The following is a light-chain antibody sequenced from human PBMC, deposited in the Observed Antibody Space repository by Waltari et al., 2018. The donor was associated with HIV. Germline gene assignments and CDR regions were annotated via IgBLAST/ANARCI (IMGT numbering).Light chain of an antibody. CDR3: QQYNNWPPFT. V-gene: IGKV3-15*01. CDR2: GAS. Sequence: EIVMTQSPATLSVSPGERATLTCRASQSVSSNLAWYQQKPGQAPRLLIHGASTRATGIPARFSVSGSGTEFTLTLSSLQSEDFAVYYCQQYNNWPPFTFGPGTKVDI. J-gene: IGKJ3*01. CDR1: QSVSSN.